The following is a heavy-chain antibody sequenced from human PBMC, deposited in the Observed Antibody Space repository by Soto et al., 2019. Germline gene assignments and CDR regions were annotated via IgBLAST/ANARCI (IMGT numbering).Heavy chain of an antibody. D-gene: IGHD3-3*01. V-gene: IGHV1-3*01. CDR3: ARVIMIFGVANLGSYFDY. Sequence: ASVKVSCKASGYSFTQYAIHWVRQAPGRSLEWLGWLHPANGNTIYAQNFHGRVPLTTDTSTATAHMELRSLISDDTAVYYCARVIMIFGVANLGSYFDYWGQGTRVTVSS. CDR2: LHPANGNT. CDR1: GYSFTQYA. J-gene: IGHJ4*02.